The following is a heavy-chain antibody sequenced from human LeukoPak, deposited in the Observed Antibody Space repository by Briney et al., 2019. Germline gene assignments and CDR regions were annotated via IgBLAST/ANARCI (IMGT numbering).Heavy chain of an antibody. Sequence: GGSLRLSCAASGFTFSSYAMSWVRQAPGKGLEWVSAISGSGGSTYYADSVKCRFTISRDNSKNTLYLQMNSLRAEDTAVYYCAKDLKSDTAMAALGGDYWGQGTLVTVSS. D-gene: IGHD5-18*01. J-gene: IGHJ4*02. CDR1: GFTFSSYA. CDR3: AKDLKSDTAMAALGGDY. V-gene: IGHV3-23*01. CDR2: ISGSGGST.